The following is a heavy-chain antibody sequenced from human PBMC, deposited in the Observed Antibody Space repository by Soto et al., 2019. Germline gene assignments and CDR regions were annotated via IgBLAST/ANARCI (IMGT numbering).Heavy chain of an antibody. CDR2: IIPILGIA. D-gene: IGHD2-8*01. J-gene: IGHJ6*03. V-gene: IGHV1-69*02. CDR3: XXXSXXXXXXAWDYYYIDV. CDR1: GGTFSSYT. Sequence: QVQLVQSGAEVKQPGSSVKISCKASGGTFSSYTISRVRQAPGQGLEWMGRIIPILGIANYAQKFQGRVTITADKSTSTAYMELRSXRXEXXXXYXXXXXSXXXXXXAWDYYYIDVWGKGTKVSVSS.